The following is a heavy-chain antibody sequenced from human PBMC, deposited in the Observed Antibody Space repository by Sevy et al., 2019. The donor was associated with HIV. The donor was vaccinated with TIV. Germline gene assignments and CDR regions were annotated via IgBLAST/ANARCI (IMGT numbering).Heavy chain of an antibody. CDR2: ISYDGNDK. Sequence: GGSLRLSCAVSGFTFSRFGMHWVRQAPGKGLEWVAVISYDGNDKHYAESVKGRFTISRDNSKNTLHLEMNSLRAEETAVYYCASDQQITIVGEITDYYFYYGMDVWGQGTTVTVSS. CDR1: GFTFSRFG. D-gene: IGHD3-3*01. J-gene: IGHJ6*02. V-gene: IGHV3-30*04. CDR3: ASDQQITIVGEITDYYFYYGMDV.